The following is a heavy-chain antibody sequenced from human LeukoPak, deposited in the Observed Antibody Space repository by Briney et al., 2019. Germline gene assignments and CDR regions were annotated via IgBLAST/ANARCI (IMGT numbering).Heavy chain of an antibody. CDR2: ISSSGSTI. CDR1: GFTFSDYY. Sequence: PGGSLRLSCAASGFTFSDYYMSWIRQAPGKGLEWVSYISSSGSTIYYADSVKGQFTISRDNAKNSLYLQMNSLRAEDTAVYYCARAAQGNQLLSFVDYWGQGTLVTVSS. V-gene: IGHV3-11*04. J-gene: IGHJ4*02. CDR3: ARAAQGNQLLSFVDY. D-gene: IGHD2-2*01.